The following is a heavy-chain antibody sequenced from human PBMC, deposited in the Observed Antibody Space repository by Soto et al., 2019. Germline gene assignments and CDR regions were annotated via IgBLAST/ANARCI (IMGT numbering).Heavy chain of an antibody. V-gene: IGHV4-59*01. CDR1: GGSISSYY. D-gene: IGHD6-19*01. J-gene: IGHJ6*02. CDR3: ARDLTYSSGWYRKDYYYGMDV. CDR2: IYYSGST. Sequence: PSETLSLTCTVSGGSISSYYWSWIRQPPGKGLEWIGYIYYSGSTNYNPSLKSRVTISVDTSKNQFSLKLSSVTAADTAVYYCARDLTYSSGWYRKDYYYGMDVWGQGTTVTVSS.